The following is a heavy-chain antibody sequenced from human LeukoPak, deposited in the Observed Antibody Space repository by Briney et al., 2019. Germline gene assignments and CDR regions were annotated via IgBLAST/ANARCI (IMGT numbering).Heavy chain of an antibody. J-gene: IGHJ4*02. CDR1: GGSISSYY. Sequence: SETLSLTSTVSGGSISSYYWSWIRQPPGKGLEWIGYIYYSGSTNYNPSLKSRVTISVDTSKNQFSLKLSSVTAADTAVYYCARADSSGYLFAFDYWGQGTLVTVSS. CDR2: IYYSGST. V-gene: IGHV4-59*01. CDR3: ARADSSGYLFAFDY. D-gene: IGHD3-22*01.